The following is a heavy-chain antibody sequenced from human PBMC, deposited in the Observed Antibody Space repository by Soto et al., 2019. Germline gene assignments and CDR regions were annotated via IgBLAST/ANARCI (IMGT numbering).Heavy chain of an antibody. CDR1: EFTFSNYA. V-gene: IGHV3-23*01. Sequence: VQLLESGGGLVQPGGSLRLSCAASEFTFSNYAMTWVRQAPGKGLEWVSLITGSGGRTYYADSVKGRFTISRDNSKNTLFLQMNSLRAEDTAVYYCAKATYDTTFYTSSFDSWGQGTLVTVSS. CDR2: ITGSGGRT. J-gene: IGHJ4*02. CDR3: AKATYDTTFYTSSFDS. D-gene: IGHD3-22*01.